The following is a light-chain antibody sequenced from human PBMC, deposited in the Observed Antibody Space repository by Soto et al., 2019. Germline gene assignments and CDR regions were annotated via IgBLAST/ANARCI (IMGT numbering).Light chain of an antibody. CDR1: SSDVGSFDV. V-gene: IGLV2-23*01. Sequence: QSVLTQPASVSGSPGQSITISCTGTSSDVGSFDVVSWYQQHPGKAPTLIIYAGNRRPSGVSSRFSGSQFDNTPSLTISGLQAEDEADYYCCSYAGSTYVFGSGTKVTVL. J-gene: IGLJ1*01. CDR2: AGN. CDR3: CSYAGSTYV.